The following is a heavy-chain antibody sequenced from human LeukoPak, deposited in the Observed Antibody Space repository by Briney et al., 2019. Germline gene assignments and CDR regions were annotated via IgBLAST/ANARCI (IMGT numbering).Heavy chain of an antibody. CDR1: GFTFSSYE. Sequence: GGSLRLSCAASGFTFSSYEMKWVRQAPGKGLVSVSYISSSGSTIYYADSVKGRFTISRDNAKNSLYLQMNSLRAEDTAVYYCARASSGCWNYWGQGTLVTVSS. J-gene: IGHJ4*02. V-gene: IGHV3-48*03. CDR3: ARASSGCWNY. CDR2: ISSSGSTI. D-gene: IGHD6-19*01.